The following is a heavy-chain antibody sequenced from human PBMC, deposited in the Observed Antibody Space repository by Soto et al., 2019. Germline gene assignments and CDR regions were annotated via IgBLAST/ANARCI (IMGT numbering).Heavy chain of an antibody. CDR1: GFTFSSYA. Sequence: GGSLRLSCAASGFTFSSYAMHWVRQAPGKGLEWVAVISYDGSNKYYADSVKGRFTISRDNSKNTLYLQMNSLRAEDTAVYYCARDGARDAFDIWGQGIMVTVSS. J-gene: IGHJ3*02. V-gene: IGHV3-30-3*01. CDR3: ARDGARDAFDI. D-gene: IGHD1-26*01. CDR2: ISYDGSNK.